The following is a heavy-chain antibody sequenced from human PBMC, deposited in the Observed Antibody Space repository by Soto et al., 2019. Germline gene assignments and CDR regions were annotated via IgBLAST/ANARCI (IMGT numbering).Heavy chain of an antibody. CDR1: GFTLSSYW. J-gene: IGHJ4*02. V-gene: IGHV3-7*03. D-gene: IGHD3-22*01. Sequence: EVELVESGGGLVQPGGSLRLSCVASGFTLSSYWMSWVRQAPGKGLEWVANIKQDGSEKHYVDSVKGRFTISRDNAKNSLYLQMNSLRAEDTAVYYCAGALVVVTEYFDYWGQGILVTVSS. CDR3: AGALVVVTEYFDY. CDR2: IKQDGSEK.